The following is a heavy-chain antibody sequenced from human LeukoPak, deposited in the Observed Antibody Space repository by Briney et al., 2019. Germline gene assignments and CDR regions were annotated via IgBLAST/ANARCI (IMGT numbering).Heavy chain of an antibody. Sequence: GESLKISCKGSGYSFTSYWIGWVRQMPGKGLEWMGIIYPGDSDTRYSPSLQGQVTISADKSISTAYLQWSSLKASDTAMYYCARHSLLWFGGFDYWGQGTLVTVSS. CDR1: GYSFTSYW. CDR3: ARHSLLWFGGFDY. D-gene: IGHD3-10*01. CDR2: IYPGDSDT. V-gene: IGHV5-51*01. J-gene: IGHJ4*02.